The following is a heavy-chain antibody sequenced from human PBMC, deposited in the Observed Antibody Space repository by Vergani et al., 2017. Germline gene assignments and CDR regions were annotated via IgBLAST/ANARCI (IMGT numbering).Heavy chain of an antibody. J-gene: IGHJ6*03. V-gene: IGHV3-21*01. CDR3: ARERCITSCYLLDYYYMDV. CDR2: ISSSSSYI. D-gene: IGHD2-2*01. CDR1: GFTFSSYS. Sequence: EVQLVESGGGLVKPGGSLRLSCAASGFTFSSYSMNWVRQAPGKGLEWVSSISSSSSYIYYADSVKGRFTISRDNAKNSLYLQMNSLRAEDTAVYYCARERCITSCYLLDYYYMDVWGKGTTVTVSS.